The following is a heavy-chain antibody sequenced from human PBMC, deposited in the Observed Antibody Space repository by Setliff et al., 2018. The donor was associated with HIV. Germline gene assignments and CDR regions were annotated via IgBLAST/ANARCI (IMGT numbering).Heavy chain of an antibody. D-gene: IGHD3-10*01. Sequence: PSETLSLTCSISGGSISNYYWVWIRQSPGKGLEWIGHIHYGGGTYYNPSLESRVSISRDMSKNQFSLNLRDVTAGDTALYYCARAVIRREDRGMWTKLWSAPNHMDVWGKGITVTVSS. V-gene: IGHV4-59*01. CDR2: IHYGGGT. J-gene: IGHJ6*03. CDR3: ARAVIRREDRGMWTKLWSAPNHMDV. CDR1: GGSISNYY.